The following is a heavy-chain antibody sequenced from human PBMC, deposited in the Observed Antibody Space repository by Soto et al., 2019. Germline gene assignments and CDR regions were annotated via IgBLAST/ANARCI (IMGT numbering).Heavy chain of an antibody. Sequence: SETLSLTCTVSGGSISSYCWSWIRQPPGKGLEWIGNIYYSGSTNYNPSLKSRVTISVATSKNQFSLKLSSVTAADTAVYYCARDYPGDYYDSSGYFRSTHNYGLDVWGQGTTVTVSS. CDR1: GGSISSYC. J-gene: IGHJ6*02. D-gene: IGHD3-22*01. CDR3: ARDYPGDYYDSSGYFRSTHNYGLDV. CDR2: IYYSGST. V-gene: IGHV4-59*01.